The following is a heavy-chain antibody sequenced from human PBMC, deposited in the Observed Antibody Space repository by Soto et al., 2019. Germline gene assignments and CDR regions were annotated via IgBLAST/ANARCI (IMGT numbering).Heavy chain of an antibody. CDR2: INHSGST. J-gene: IGHJ4*02. CDR1: GGSFSGYY. V-gene: IGHV4-34*01. D-gene: IGHD3-10*01. Sequence: PSETLSLTXAVYGGSFSGYYWSWIRQPPGKGLEWIGEINHSGSTNYNPSLKSRVTISVDTSKNQFSLKLSSVTAADTAVYYCARLYYYGSGSYYYTYFDYWGQGTLVTVSS. CDR3: ARLYYYGSGSYYYTYFDY.